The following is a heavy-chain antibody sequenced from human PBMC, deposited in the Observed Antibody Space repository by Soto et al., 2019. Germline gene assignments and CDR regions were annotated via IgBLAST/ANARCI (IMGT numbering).Heavy chain of an antibody. J-gene: IGHJ6*02. V-gene: IGHV1-2*04. D-gene: IGHD6-13*01. CDR1: GYTFTGYD. CDR2: INPNSGGT. CDR3: ARAGKAAAGTWYGMDV. Sequence: SVKVSFKASGYTFTGYDRPWVRQAPGEGLEWMGWINPNSGGTNYAQKFQGWVTMTRDTSITTAYMELSRLRSDDTAVYYCARAGKAAAGTWYGMDVWGQGTTVIVSS.